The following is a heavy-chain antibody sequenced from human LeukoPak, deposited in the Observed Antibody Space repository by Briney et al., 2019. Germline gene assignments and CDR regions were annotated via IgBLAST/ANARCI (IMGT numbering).Heavy chain of an antibody. V-gene: IGHV1-69*02. CDR1: GGTFSSYT. D-gene: IGHD2-2*01. Sequence: ASVKVSCKASGGTFSSYTISWVRQAPGQGLEWMGRIIPILGIANYAQKFQGRVTITADKSTSTAYMELSSLRSEDTAVYYCATVDVVPAAISLGVNIWGQGTMVTVSS. CDR3: ATVDVVPAAISLGVNI. CDR2: IIPILGIA. J-gene: IGHJ3*02.